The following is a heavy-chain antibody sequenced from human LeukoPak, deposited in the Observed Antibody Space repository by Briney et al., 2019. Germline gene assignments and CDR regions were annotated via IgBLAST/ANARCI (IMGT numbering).Heavy chain of an antibody. D-gene: IGHD2/OR15-2a*01. Sequence: ASVKVSCKSSGFTFTDYYIHWVRQAPGQGLEWLGYIGPHSSATSSPQEFQGRVTMTRDTSMSTAYMELTRLTSDDTAVYYCAREGNGLLSKDFDYWGQRTPVTVSS. J-gene: IGHJ4*02. CDR3: AREGNGLLSKDFDY. CDR1: GFTFTDYY. CDR2: IGPHSSAT. V-gene: IGHV1-2*02.